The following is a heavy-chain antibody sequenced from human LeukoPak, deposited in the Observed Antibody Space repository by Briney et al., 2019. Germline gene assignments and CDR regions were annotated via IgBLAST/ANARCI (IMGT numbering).Heavy chain of an antibody. CDR3: TTDPTTVTTTRDAFDI. V-gene: IGHV3-15*01. CDR1: GFTFSNAW. D-gene: IGHD4-17*01. J-gene: IGHJ3*02. Sequence: NPGGSLRLSCAASGFTFSNAWMSWVRQAPGKGLEWVGRIKSKTDGGTTDYTAPVKGRFTISGDDSKNTLYLQMNSLKTEDTAVYYCTTDPTTVTTTRDAFDIWGHGAMVTVSS. CDR2: IKSKTDGGTT.